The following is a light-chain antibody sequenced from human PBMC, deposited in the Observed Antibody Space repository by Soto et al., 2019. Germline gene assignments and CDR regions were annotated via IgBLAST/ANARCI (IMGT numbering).Light chain of an antibody. V-gene: IGLV1-44*01. Sequence: QPVLTQPPSASGTPGQRVTISCSGSSSTIGSNTVNWYQQLPGTAPKLLIYSNHQRPSGVPDRFSGSKSGTSASLAISGLQSEDEADYYCAAWDDSLNGVVFGGGTQLTVL. CDR1: SSTIGSNT. J-gene: IGLJ7*01. CDR2: SNH. CDR3: AAWDDSLNGVV.